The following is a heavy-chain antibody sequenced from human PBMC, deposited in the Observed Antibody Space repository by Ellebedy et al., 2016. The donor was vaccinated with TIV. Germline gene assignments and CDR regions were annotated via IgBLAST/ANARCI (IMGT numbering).Heavy chain of an antibody. Sequence: GESLKISCAASGFTFSHYAMHWVRQAPGKGLAWVAEVSYDGNTKYYTDSVKGRFNISRDNSKKTLYLQMNSLRAEDTAVYYCPYSSGWYKFDDWGQGTLVTVSS. CDR3: PYSSGWYKFDD. J-gene: IGHJ4*02. CDR2: VSYDGNTK. CDR1: GFTFSHYA. V-gene: IGHV3-30*04. D-gene: IGHD6-19*01.